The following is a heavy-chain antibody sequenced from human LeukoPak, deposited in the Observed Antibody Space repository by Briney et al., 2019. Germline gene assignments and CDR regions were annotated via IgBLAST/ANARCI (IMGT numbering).Heavy chain of an antibody. CDR1: GYSFRSRTHD. CDR3: AREGARVYAFDI. V-gene: IGHV1-8*01. CDR2: MNPNSGNT. J-gene: IGHJ3*02. D-gene: IGHD6-13*01. Sequence: APVKVSCKASGYSFRSRTHDINWVRQAPGQGLEWMGWMNPNSGNTGYAQKFQGRVTMTRNISISTAYMELSSLRSEDTAVYYCAREGARVYAFDIWGQGTMVTVSS.